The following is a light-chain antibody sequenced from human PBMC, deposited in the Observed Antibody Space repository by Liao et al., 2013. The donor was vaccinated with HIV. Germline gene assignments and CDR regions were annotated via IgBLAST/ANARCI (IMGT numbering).Light chain of an antibody. CDR3: QAWDSSTAWV. CDR2: QDV. V-gene: IGLV3-1*01. J-gene: IGLJ3*02. CDR1: NLGDKY. Sequence: SYELTQPPSVSVSPGQTATIACSGDNLGDKYASWYQQKPGQSPVMVIYQDVQRPSGIPERFSGSNSGNTATLTISGTQAMDEADYYCQAWDSSTAWVFGGGTKLTVL.